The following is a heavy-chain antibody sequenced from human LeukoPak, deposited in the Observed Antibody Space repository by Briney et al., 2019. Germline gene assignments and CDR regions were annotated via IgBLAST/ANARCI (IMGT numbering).Heavy chain of an antibody. CDR2: ISSDGTKK. CDR1: GFTFSNHA. Sequence: GGSLRLSCAASGFTFSNHAIHWVRQAPGKGLDWVAVISSDGTKKFSAGSVKGRFSISRDTSQNTVSLQINSLRVEDTALYFCAKDYCTGGTCYYFDSWGQGTLVTVSS. D-gene: IGHD2-8*02. J-gene: IGHJ4*02. V-gene: IGHV3-30*18. CDR3: AKDYCTGGTCYYFDS.